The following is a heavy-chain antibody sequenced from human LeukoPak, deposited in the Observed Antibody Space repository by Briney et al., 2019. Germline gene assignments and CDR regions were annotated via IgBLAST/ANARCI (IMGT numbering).Heavy chain of an antibody. CDR3: ARGGGSGSNGMDV. Sequence: ASVKVSCKASGYTFTSYDISWVRHAPGQGLEWMGWISGYNGNTNYGQKFQGRVTVTTDKSTSTAYMELRSLRSDDTAVYYCARGGGSGSNGMDVWGQGTTVTVSS. D-gene: IGHD3-10*01. CDR1: GYTFTSYD. V-gene: IGHV1-18*01. CDR2: ISGYNGNT. J-gene: IGHJ6*02.